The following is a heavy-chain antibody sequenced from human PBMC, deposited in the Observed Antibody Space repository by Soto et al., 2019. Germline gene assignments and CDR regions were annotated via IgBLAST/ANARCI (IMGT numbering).Heavy chain of an antibody. D-gene: IGHD3-10*01. J-gene: IGHJ4*02. V-gene: IGHV3-23*01. CDR3: GKRGSGSYYDY. CDR2: SGSGGST. Sequence: EVQLLESGGGLVQPGGSLRLSCAASGFTFSSYAMRWVRQAPGKGLEWVSASGSGGSTYYADSVKGRFTISRDNSKNTRYLQMNSLRAEDTAVYYCGKRGSGSYYDYWGQGTLVTVS. CDR1: GFTFSSYA.